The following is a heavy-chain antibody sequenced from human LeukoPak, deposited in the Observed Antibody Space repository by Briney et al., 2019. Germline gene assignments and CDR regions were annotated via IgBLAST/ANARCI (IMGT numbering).Heavy chain of an antibody. CDR3: ARKEY. Sequence: SETLSLTCTVSGDSISSGNYYWSWIRQPPGKGLEWIGEINHSGSTNYNPSLKSRVTISVDTSKNQFSLKLSSVTAADTAVYYCARKEYWGQGTLVTVSS. J-gene: IGHJ4*02. CDR1: GDSISSGNYY. V-gene: IGHV4-39*07. CDR2: INHSGST.